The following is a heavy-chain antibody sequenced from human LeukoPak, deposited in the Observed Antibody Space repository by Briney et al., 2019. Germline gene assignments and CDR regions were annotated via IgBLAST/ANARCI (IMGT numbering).Heavy chain of an antibody. D-gene: IGHD3-9*01. J-gene: IGHJ5*02. CDR1: GGSISSGSYY. CDR3: ARDHDNGDFDWLLLPKSNWFDP. CDR2: IYTSGST. Sequence: PSETLSLTCTVSGGSISSGSYYWTWIRQPAGKGLEWIGRIYTSGSTNYNPSLKSRVTMSVDTSKNQFSLKLSSVTAADTAVYYCARDHDNGDFDWLLLPKSNWFDPWGQGTLVTVSS. V-gene: IGHV4-61*02.